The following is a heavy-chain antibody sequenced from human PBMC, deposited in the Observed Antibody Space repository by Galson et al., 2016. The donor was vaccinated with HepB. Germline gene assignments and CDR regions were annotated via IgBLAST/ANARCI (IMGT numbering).Heavy chain of an antibody. Sequence: SLRLSCAASGFTFSSFSMSWVRQVPGKGLEWVSTISGDGASTYYADSVKGRFSISRDNSRTILDLQMHSLRGEDTALYYCAKDPYYSSGWGAFESWGQGTLVSVSS. J-gene: IGHJ4*02. CDR3: AKDPYYSSGWGAFES. CDR1: GFTFSSFS. D-gene: IGHD6-19*01. V-gene: IGHV3-23*01. CDR2: ISGDGAST.